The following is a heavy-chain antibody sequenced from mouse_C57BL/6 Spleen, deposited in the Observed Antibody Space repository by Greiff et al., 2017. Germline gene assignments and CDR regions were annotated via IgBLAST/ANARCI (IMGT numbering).Heavy chain of an antibody. V-gene: IGHV1-52*01. CDR1: GYTFTSYW. D-gene: IGHD2-4*01. CDR2: IDPSDSDT. J-gene: IGHJ3*01. CDR3: ARFDDDEAY. Sequence: VQLQQPGAELVRPGSSVKLSCKASGYTFTSYWMHWVKQRPIQGLEWIGNIDPSDSDTHYNQKFKDKATLTVDKSSSTAYRQLSSLTSEDSAVYYCARFDDDEAYWGQGTLVTVAA.